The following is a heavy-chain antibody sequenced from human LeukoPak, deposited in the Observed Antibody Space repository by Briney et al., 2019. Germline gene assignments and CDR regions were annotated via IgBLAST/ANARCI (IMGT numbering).Heavy chain of an antibody. CDR3: ARGSLAVIVEVDAFDI. V-gene: IGHV1-2*02. CDR1: GYTFTGYY. J-gene: IGHJ3*02. Sequence: ASVKVSCKASGYTFTGYYMHWVRQAPGQGLEWMGWINPNSGGTNYAQKFRGRVTMTRDTSISTAYMELSRLRSDDTAVYYCARGSLAVIVEVDAFDIWGQGTMVTVSS. D-gene: IGHD3-22*01. CDR2: INPNSGGT.